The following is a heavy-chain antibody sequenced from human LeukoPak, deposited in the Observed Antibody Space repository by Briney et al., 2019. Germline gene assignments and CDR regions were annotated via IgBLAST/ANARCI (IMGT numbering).Heavy chain of an antibody. V-gene: IGHV1-2*02. CDR1: GYTLTGYY. CDR2: INPNSGGT. D-gene: IGHD2-15*01. Sequence: ASVKVSCKAAGYTLTGYYMHWVRQAPGQGHEWMGWINPNSGGTNYAQKFQGRVTMTRDTSISTAYMELSRLRSDDTAVYYCARDPLLAPRDYYYYYMDVWGKGTTVTVSS. CDR3: ARDPLLAPRDYYYYYMDV. J-gene: IGHJ6*03.